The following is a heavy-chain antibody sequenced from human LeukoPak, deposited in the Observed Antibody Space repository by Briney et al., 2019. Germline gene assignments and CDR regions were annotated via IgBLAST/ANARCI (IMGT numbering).Heavy chain of an antibody. J-gene: IGHJ6*04. V-gene: IGHV5-10-1*01. CDR2: IDPSDSYT. CDR1: GHSFTSYW. Sequence: GESLRISCKGSGHSFTSYWISWVRQMPGKGLEWMGRIDPSDSYTNYSPSFQGHVTISADKSISTAYLQWSSLKASDTAMYYCARLLIAAAGTGWYYYYGMDVWGKGTTVTVSS. CDR3: ARLLIAAAGTGWYYYYGMDV. D-gene: IGHD6-13*01.